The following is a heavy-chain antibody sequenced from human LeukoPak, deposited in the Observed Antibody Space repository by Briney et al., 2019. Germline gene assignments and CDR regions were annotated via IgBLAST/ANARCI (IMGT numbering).Heavy chain of an antibody. J-gene: IGHJ4*02. CDR3: ARGRIVVVPAATPAYYFDY. D-gene: IGHD2-2*01. Sequence: ASVKVSCKASGYTFTVYYMHWVRQAPGQGLEWMGWINPNSGGTNYAQKFQGWVTMTRDTSISTAYMELSRLRSDDTAVYYCARGRIVVVPAATPAYYFDYWGQGTLVTVSS. CDR1: GYTFTVYY. V-gene: IGHV1-2*04. CDR2: INPNSGGT.